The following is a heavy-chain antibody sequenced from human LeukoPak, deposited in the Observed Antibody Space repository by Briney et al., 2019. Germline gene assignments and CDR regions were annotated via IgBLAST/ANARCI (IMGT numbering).Heavy chain of an antibody. V-gene: IGHV3-53*01. Sequence: GGSLRLSCAASGFTVSSNYMSWVRQAPGKGLEWVSVIYSGGSTYYADSVKGRFTISRDNSKNTLYLQMNSLRAEDTAVYYCARDLAFGTTPQSYYYYMDVWGKGTTVTVSS. D-gene: IGHD1-7*01. CDR1: GFTVSSNY. CDR2: IYSGGST. J-gene: IGHJ6*03. CDR3: ARDLAFGTTPQSYYYYMDV.